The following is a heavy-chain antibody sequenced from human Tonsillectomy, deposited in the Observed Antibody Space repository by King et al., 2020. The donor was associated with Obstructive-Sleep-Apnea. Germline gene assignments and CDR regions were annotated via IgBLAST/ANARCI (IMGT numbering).Heavy chain of an antibody. Sequence: QLRESGPGLVKPSETLSLTCTVSGGSISSYYWSWIRQPPGKGLEWIGYIYYSGSTNYNPSLKSRVTISVDTSKNQFSLKLSSVTAADTAVYYCARHGGARYYGSGSYLFSAFDIWGQGTMVTVSS. D-gene: IGHD3-10*01. CDR2: IYYSGST. V-gene: IGHV4-59*08. CDR1: GGSISSYY. CDR3: ARHGGARYYGSGSYLFSAFDI. J-gene: IGHJ3*02.